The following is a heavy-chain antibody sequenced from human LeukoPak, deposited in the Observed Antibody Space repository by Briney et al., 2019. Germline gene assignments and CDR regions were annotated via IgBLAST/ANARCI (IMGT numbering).Heavy chain of an antibody. J-gene: IGHJ5*02. CDR1: GGSISSYY. D-gene: IGHD2-15*01. V-gene: IGHV4-59*08. CDR2: IHHSGST. CDR3: ARHRLRDNVEYCPGGGCYSWFDP. Sequence: PSETLSLTCTVSGGSISSYYWSWIRQPPGKGLEWIGYIHHSGSTNYISSLKSRVTISVDTSRNHFSLILSSVTAADTAVYYCARHRLRDNVEYCPGGGCYSWFDPWGQGTLVTVSS.